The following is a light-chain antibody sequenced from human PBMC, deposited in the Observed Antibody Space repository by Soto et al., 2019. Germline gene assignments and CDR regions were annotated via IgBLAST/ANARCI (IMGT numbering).Light chain of an antibody. CDR2: AAS. Sequence: DIQMTQSPSSLSASVGDRVTITCRSSQSISSYLTWYQQKPGKAPKLLIYAASSLQSAVPSRFTGSGSGTDFTLTISSLPPEDFATYSCPQSYSTAITLGQGTRLEIK. CDR3: PQSYSTAIT. J-gene: IGKJ5*01. CDR1: QSISSY. V-gene: IGKV1-39*01.